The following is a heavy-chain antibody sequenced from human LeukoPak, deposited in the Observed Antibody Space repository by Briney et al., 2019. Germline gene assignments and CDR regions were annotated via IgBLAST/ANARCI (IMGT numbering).Heavy chain of an antibody. CDR1: GAXIRRSGYY. CDR2: IYYSGTT. Sequence: SETLSLTCIVSGAXIRRSGYYWTWIRQHPGEGLEWIGSIYYSGTTSYNPSLESRLTMSVDTSHQFSLKLTSVTAADTAVYYCARERMDYSNSGNFYDYFDYWGQGALVTVSS. V-gene: IGHV4-31*03. CDR3: ARERMDYSNSGNFYDYFDY. J-gene: IGHJ4*02. D-gene: IGHD3-10*01.